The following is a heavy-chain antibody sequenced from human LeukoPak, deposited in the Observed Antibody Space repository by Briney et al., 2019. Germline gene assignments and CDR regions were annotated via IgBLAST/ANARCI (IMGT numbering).Heavy chain of an antibody. Sequence: GGSLRLSCAASGFTFSSYWMSWVRQAPGKGLEWVANIKQDGSEKFYVDSVKGRFAISRDNAKNSLYLEMNSLRAEDTAVYYCARDRSSGWYFYWGPGTLVTVSS. J-gene: IGHJ4*02. V-gene: IGHV3-7*01. CDR3: ARDRSSGWYFY. CDR1: GFTFSSYW. CDR2: IKQDGSEK. D-gene: IGHD6-19*01.